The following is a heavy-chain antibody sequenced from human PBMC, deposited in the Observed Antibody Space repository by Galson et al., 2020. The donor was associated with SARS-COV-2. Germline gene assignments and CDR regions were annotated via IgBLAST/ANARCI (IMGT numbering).Heavy chain of an antibody. CDR2: ISYDGSNK. D-gene: IGHD1-26*01. Sequence: GGSLRLSCAASGLTFSSYAMHWVRQAPGKGLEWVAVISYDGSNKYYADSVTGRFTISRDNSKNTLYLQMNSLRAEDTAVYYCARSYSGSYLSAFDIWGQGTMVTVSS. J-gene: IGHJ3*02. CDR3: ARSYSGSYLSAFDI. V-gene: IGHV3-30*04. CDR1: GLTFSSYA.